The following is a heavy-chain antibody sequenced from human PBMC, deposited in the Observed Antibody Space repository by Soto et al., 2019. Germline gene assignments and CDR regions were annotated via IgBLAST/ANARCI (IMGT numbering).Heavy chain of an antibody. V-gene: IGHV5-51*01. Sequence: PGESLKISCKGSGYSFTSYWIGWVRQMPGKGLEWMGIIYPGDSDTRYSPSFQGQVTISADKSISTAYLQWSSLKASDTAMYYWARHFYLTTLPDDYWGQGTLVTVSS. CDR2: IYPGDSDT. J-gene: IGHJ4*02. D-gene: IGHD2-21*01. CDR3: ARHFYLTTLPDDY. CDR1: GYSFTSYW.